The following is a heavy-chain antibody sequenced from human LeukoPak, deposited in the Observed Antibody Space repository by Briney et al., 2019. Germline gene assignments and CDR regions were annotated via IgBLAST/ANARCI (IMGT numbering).Heavy chain of an antibody. CDR3: ARLSFDAFDI. Sequence: GGSLRLSCAASGFTFSDSGMSWVRQAPGKGLEWVSYISSSSSSIYYGDSVKGRFTISRDNAKNSLYLQMNSLRDEDTAVYYCARLSFDAFDIWGQETMVTVSS. V-gene: IGHV3-48*02. J-gene: IGHJ3*02. CDR2: ISSSSSSI. CDR1: GFTFSDSG.